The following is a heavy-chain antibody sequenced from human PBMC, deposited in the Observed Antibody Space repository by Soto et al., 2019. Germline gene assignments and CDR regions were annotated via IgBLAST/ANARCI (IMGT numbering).Heavy chain of an antibody. Sequence: ASVKVSCKASGYTFTSYGISWVRQAPGQGLEGMGWISAYNGNTNYAQKLQGRVTMTTDTSTSTAYMELRSLRSDDTAVYYCARDGYCSSTSCYRDGWFDPWGQGTLVTVSS. CDR1: GYTFTSYG. V-gene: IGHV1-18*04. J-gene: IGHJ5*02. CDR3: ARDGYCSSTSCYRDGWFDP. CDR2: ISAYNGNT. D-gene: IGHD2-2*01.